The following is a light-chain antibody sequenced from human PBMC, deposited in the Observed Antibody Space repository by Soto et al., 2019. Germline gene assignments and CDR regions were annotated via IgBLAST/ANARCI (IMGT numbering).Light chain of an antibody. Sequence: DIHMTQSPSSLSASVGDRVTITCRASQDISSWLAWYQQKPGKAPKVLIYATSSLESGVPLRFRGSGSGTDFSLTISSLQPEDFATYYCKQSKSFPLTFGGGTKVDIK. CDR1: QDISSW. CDR3: KQSKSFPLT. CDR2: ATS. J-gene: IGKJ4*01. V-gene: IGKV1-12*01.